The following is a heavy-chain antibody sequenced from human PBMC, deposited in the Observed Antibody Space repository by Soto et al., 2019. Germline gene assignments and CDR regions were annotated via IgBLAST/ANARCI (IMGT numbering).Heavy chain of an antibody. D-gene: IGHD4-17*01. J-gene: IGHJ6*02. CDR1: GGSISSGDYY. CDR2: IYYSGST. Sequence: PSETLSLTCTVSGGSISSGDYYWSWIRQPPGKGLEWIGYIYYSGSTYYNPSLKSRVTISVDTSKNQFSLRLSSVTAADTAVCYCAIRKEDYYYYYGMDVWGQGTKVTVSS. CDR3: AIRKEDYYYYYGMDV. V-gene: IGHV4-30-4*01.